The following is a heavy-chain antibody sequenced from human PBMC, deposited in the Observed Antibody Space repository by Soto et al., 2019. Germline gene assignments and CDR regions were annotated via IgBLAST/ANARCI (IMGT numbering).Heavy chain of an antibody. J-gene: IGHJ4*02. V-gene: IGHV3-23*01. D-gene: IGHD5-12*01. CDR1: GFTFKNYA. Sequence: VQLLESGGGLVQPGGSLRLSCAASGFTFKNYAMTWVRQAPGKGMEWVSLIYGSGGSTDYAGSVKGRFTISRDNSKNMLYVQMNSPRDEDTAVYYCARKDVAFDYWGQGTPVTVSS. CDR2: IYGSGGST. CDR3: ARKDVAFDY.